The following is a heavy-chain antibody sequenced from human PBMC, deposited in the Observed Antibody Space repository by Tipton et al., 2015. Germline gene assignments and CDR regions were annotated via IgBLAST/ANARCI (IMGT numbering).Heavy chain of an antibody. CDR1: GFNFSDNS. D-gene: IGHD4-23*01. CDR2: IWYDGNNK. V-gene: IGHV3-33*08. CDR3: ARDHGGNTDY. J-gene: IGHJ4*02. Sequence: SLRLSCTVSGFNFSDNSMHWVRQAPGKGLEWVAVIWYDGNNKYYADSVKGRFTISRDNSKNTLDLQMNSLRAEDTAVYYCARDHGGNTDYWGQGTLVTVSS.